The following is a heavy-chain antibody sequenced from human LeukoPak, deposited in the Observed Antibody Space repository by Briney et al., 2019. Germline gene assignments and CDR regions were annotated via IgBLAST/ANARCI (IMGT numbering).Heavy chain of an antibody. V-gene: IGHV4-59*08. D-gene: IGHD4-17*01. CDR1: GGSISGYY. CDR3: ARHDYGALRSSFFQH. CDR2: IYYSGST. Sequence: SETLSLTCTVSGGSISGYYWSWIRQPPGKGLEWIGYIYYSGSTNYNPSLKSRVTISVDTSKNQFSLKLSSVTAADTAVYYCARHDYGALRSSFFQHWGQGTLVTVSS. J-gene: IGHJ1*01.